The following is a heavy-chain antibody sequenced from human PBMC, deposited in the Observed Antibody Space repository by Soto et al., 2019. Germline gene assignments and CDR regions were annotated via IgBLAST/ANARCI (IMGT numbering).Heavy chain of an antibody. CDR3: ARGGYSSGWYDSRDYCDY. D-gene: IGHD6-19*01. CDR2: INAGNGNT. V-gene: IGHV1-3*01. J-gene: IGHJ4*02. CDR1: GYTFTSYA. Sequence: QVPLVQSGAEVKKPGASVKVSCKASGYTFTSYAMHWVRQAPGQRLEWMGWINAGNGNTKYSQKFQGRVTITRDTSASTAYMELSSLRSEDTAVYYCARGGYSSGWYDSRDYCDYWGQGTLVTVSS.